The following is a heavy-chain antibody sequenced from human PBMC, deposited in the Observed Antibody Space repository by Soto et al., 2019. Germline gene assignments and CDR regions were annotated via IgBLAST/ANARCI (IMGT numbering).Heavy chain of an antibody. J-gene: IGHJ4*02. V-gene: IGHV4-59*08. CDR3: ASSHSGYDDFDY. CDR1: GGSISSYY. D-gene: IGHD5-12*01. CDR2: IYYSGST. Sequence: PSETLSLTCTVSGGSISSYYWSWIRQPPGKGLEWIGYIYYSGSTNYNPSLKSRVTISVDTSKNQFSLKLSSVTAADTAVYYCASSHSGYDDFDYWGQGTLVTVSS.